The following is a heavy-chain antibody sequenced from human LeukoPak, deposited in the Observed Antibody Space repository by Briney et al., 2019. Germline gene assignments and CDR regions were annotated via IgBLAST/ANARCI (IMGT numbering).Heavy chain of an antibody. CDR3: AKDYYGSGSYYNQPEDY. CDR1: GFTFSGSS. CDR2: ISYDGSNK. J-gene: IGHJ4*02. D-gene: IGHD3-10*01. Sequence: GGSLRLSCAASGFTFSGSSMHWVRQAPGKGLEWVAVISYDGSNKYYADSVKGRFTISRDNSKNTLYLQMNSLRAEDTAVYYCAKDYYGSGSYYNQPEDYWGQGTLVTVSS. V-gene: IGHV3-30*04.